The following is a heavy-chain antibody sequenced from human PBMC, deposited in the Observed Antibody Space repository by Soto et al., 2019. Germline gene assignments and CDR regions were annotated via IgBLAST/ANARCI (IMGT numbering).Heavy chain of an antibody. V-gene: IGHV3-23*01. J-gene: IGHJ4*02. D-gene: IGHD1-26*01. Sequence: GGSLRLSCAASGFTFSSYALAWVRQAPGKGLEWVSIISGSDTTFYADSVKGRFTISRDDSKNTLYLQMNSLRAEDTAVYYCAKRTSGFYPFDSWGQGTLVTV. CDR2: ISGSDTT. CDR3: AKRTSGFYPFDS. CDR1: GFTFSSYA.